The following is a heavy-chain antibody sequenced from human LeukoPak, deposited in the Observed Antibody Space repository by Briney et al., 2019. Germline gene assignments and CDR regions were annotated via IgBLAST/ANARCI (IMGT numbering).Heavy chain of an antibody. CDR2: ISSSSSTI. Sequence: GGSLRLSCAASGFTFSSYSMNWVRQAPGKGLEWVSYISSSSSTIYYADSVKGRFTISRDNAKNPLYLQMNSLRTEDTAFYYCAKDQTSGIAGPFDSWGQGTLVTVSS. V-gene: IGHV3-48*04. J-gene: IGHJ5*01. CDR1: GFTFSSYS. D-gene: IGHD6-13*01. CDR3: AKDQTSGIAGPFDS.